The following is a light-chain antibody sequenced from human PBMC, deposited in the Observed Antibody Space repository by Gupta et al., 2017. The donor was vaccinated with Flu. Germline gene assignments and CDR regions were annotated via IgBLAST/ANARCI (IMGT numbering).Light chain of an antibody. CDR1: QSISSY. J-gene: IGKJ1*01. CDR2: AAS. CDR3: KQSYRTLRRT. Sequence: DIQMTQSPSSLSASVGDRVTITCRASQSISSYLNWYQQKPGKAPKLLIYAASSLQSGVPSRFSGSGSGTDFTLTISSLKTEDFATYYCKQSYRTLRRTCGQGTKVEIK. V-gene: IGKV1-39*01.